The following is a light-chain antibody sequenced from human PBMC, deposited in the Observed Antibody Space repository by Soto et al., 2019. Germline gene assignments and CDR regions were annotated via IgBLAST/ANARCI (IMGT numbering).Light chain of an antibody. J-gene: IGKJ2*01. CDR3: QQYNYWPYS. CDR1: QNASSH. CDR2: GAS. V-gene: IGKV3-15*01. Sequence: EIVMTQSPATLSVSPGERATLSCRASQNASSHLAWYQQKPGQAPSLLIYGASTRATGIPARFSGSGSGTEFTLTVNSLQSEDFAVYYCQQYNYWPYSFGQGTKLEIK.